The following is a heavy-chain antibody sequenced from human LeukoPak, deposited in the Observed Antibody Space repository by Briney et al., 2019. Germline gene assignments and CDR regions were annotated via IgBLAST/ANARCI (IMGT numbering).Heavy chain of an antibody. CDR3: ASHRGALVVLSY. V-gene: IGHV4-30-2*01. Sequence: SETLSLTCAVSGGSISSGGYSWSWIRQPPGKGLEWIGYIYHSGSTYYNPSLKSRVTISVDRSKNQFSLKLSSVTAADTAVYYCASHRGALVVLSYWGQGTLVTVSS. D-gene: IGHD2-15*01. J-gene: IGHJ4*02. CDR2: IYHSGST. CDR1: GGSISSGGYS.